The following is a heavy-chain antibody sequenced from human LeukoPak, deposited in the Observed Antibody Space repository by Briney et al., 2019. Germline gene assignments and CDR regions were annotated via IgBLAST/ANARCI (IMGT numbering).Heavy chain of an antibody. V-gene: IGHV4-59*01. Sequence: SETLSLTCTVSGGSISSYYWSWIRQPPGKGLEWIGYIYYSGSTNYNPSLKSRVTISVDTSKNQFSLKLSSVTAADTAVYYCARSRSRWSYLGYYYYMDVWGKGTTVTVSS. CDR1: GGSISSYY. D-gene: IGHD1-26*01. CDR2: IYYSGST. J-gene: IGHJ6*03. CDR3: ARSRSRWSYLGYYYYMDV.